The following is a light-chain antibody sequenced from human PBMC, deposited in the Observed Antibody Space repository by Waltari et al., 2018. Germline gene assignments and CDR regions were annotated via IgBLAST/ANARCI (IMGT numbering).Light chain of an antibody. CDR1: QSVVSDY. V-gene: IGKV3-20*01. Sequence: EVVLTQSPGTISLSPGETVTLSCRASQSVVSDYLAWYQQKPGQAPRLLIYGASTRASGIPDRFSGSGVETHFTLTISSLEPEDFAVYYCQQFDGSLYTFGQGTRLEI. CDR3: QQFDGSLYT. CDR2: GAS. J-gene: IGKJ2*01.